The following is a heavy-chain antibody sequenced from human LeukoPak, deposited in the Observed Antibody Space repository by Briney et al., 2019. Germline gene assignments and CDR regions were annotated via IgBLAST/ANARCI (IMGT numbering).Heavy chain of an antibody. CDR1: GGSMSNIYY. V-gene: IGHV4-39*07. CDR3: VRVIGAPNYYYYMDV. D-gene: IGHD3-22*01. CDR2: IFYSGIA. Sequence: PSETLSLTCNVSGGSMSNIYYWGWIRQPPGKGLEWIGNIFYSGIAYYNPSLRSRVTIAIDTSKSQFSLKLTSVTAADTAVYYCVRVIGAPNYYYYMDVWGKGTTVTVSS. J-gene: IGHJ6*03.